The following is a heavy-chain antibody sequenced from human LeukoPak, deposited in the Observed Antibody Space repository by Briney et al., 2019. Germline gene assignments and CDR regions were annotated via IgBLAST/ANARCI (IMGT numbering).Heavy chain of an antibody. CDR1: GYTFTSYD. Sequence: ASVKVSCKASGYTFTSYDINWVRQATGQGLEWMGGIIPIFGTANYAQKFQGRVTITADESTSTAYMELSSLRAEDTAVYYCARDFCSSTSCYGQVDYWGQGTLVTVSS. V-gene: IGHV1-69*13. D-gene: IGHD2-2*01. J-gene: IGHJ4*02. CDR3: ARDFCSSTSCYGQVDY. CDR2: IIPIFGTA.